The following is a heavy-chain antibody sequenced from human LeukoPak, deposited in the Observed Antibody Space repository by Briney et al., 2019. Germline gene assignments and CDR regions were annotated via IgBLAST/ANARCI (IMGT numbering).Heavy chain of an antibody. CDR2: MDPNSGNT. CDR3: ARGNGGYSNLDY. J-gene: IGHJ4*02. Sequence: SVKVSCKASGYTFTSYDINWVRQATGQGLEWMGWMDPNSGNTGYAQKFQGRVTITRNTSISTAYMELSSLRSEDTAVYYCARGNGGYSNLDYWGQGTLVTVSS. D-gene: IGHD3-22*01. V-gene: IGHV1-8*03. CDR1: GYTFTSYD.